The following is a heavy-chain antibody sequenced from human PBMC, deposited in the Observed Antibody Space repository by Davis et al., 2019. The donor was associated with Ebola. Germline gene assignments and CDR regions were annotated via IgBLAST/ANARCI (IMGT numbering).Heavy chain of an antibody. D-gene: IGHD2-15*01. J-gene: IGHJ4*02. CDR1: GFSFSSYW. V-gene: IGHV3-7*01. CDR2: IKQDGSEK. Sequence: GESLKISCAASGFSFSSYWMSWVRQAPGKGLEWVTNIKQDGSEKYYVDAVKGRFTISRDNAKNSLFLQMNSLRAEDTAVYYCARPDCTGDSCYQDSDYWGQGTLVTVSS. CDR3: ARPDCTGDSCYQDSDY.